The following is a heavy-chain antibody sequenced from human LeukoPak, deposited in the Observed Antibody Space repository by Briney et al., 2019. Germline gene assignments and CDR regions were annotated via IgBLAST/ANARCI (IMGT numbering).Heavy chain of an antibody. Sequence: GGSLRLSCVGSGFTFNSYAFHWVRQAPGKGLEWVAVISSEGTFKYYADSVKGRFTISRDKSKKTLSLQMNSLKTEDTAVYYCARAVVAASTPSDYWGQGTLVIVSS. CDR2: ISSEGTFK. CDR3: ARAVVAASTPSDY. CDR1: GFTFNSYA. J-gene: IGHJ4*02. D-gene: IGHD2-15*01. V-gene: IGHV3-30-3*01.